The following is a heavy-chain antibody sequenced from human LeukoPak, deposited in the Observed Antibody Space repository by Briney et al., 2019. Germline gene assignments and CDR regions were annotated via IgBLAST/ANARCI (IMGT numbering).Heavy chain of an antibody. D-gene: IGHD2-2*01. CDR3: ARVGLDISTHLDF. V-gene: IGHV4-61*02. Sequence: ASETLSLTCTVSGSISSGSYYWSWIRQPAGKGLEWIGRIYASGSTNYNPSLESRVTISIDTSKNQFSLKLTSLTAADTAVYYCARVGLDISTHLDFWGQGTLVTVSS. CDR1: GSISSGSYY. CDR2: IYASGST. J-gene: IGHJ4*02.